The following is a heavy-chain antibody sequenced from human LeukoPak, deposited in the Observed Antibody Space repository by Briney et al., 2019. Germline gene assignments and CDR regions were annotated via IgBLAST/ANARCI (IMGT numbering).Heavy chain of an antibody. J-gene: IGHJ6*03. CDR3: ARESIAARPYYYYYYMDV. V-gene: IGHV3-20*01. D-gene: IGHD6-6*01. Sequence: GGSLRLSCAASGFTFDDYGMSWVRQAPGKGLEWVSGINWNGGSTGYADSVKGRLTISRDNAKNSLYLQMNSLRAEDTALYHCARESIAARPYYYYYYMDVWGKGTTVTVSS. CDR1: GFTFDDYG. CDR2: INWNGGST.